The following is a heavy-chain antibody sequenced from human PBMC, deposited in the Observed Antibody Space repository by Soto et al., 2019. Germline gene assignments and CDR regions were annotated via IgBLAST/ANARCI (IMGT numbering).Heavy chain of an antibody. CDR1: GGYISSTSYY. J-gene: IGHJ4*02. Sequence: QLQLQESGPGLVKPSETLSLICSVSGGYISSTSYYWGWTRHSPGTALEWIASIYYTGTTYYNPSLKGRVAISVDTSKTQVSLKVNSVTAADTAVYYCARGLRWTRSFDFWGQGTLVTVSS. D-gene: IGHD1-1*01. CDR3: ARGLRWTRSFDF. V-gene: IGHV4-39*01. CDR2: IYYTGTT.